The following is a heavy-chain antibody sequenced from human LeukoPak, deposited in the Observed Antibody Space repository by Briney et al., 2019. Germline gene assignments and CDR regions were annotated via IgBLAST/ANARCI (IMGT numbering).Heavy chain of an antibody. V-gene: IGHV3-53*01. CDR3: AKHYYDSSGSPSYYFDY. CDR1: GFTVSSNY. CDR2: IYSGGST. J-gene: IGHJ4*02. D-gene: IGHD3-22*01. Sequence: GGSLRLSCAASGFTVSSNYMSWVRQAPGKGLKWVSLIYSGGSTYYADSVKGRFTISRDNSKNTLYLQMNSLRAEDTAVYYCAKHYYDSSGSPSYYFDYWGQGTLVTVSS.